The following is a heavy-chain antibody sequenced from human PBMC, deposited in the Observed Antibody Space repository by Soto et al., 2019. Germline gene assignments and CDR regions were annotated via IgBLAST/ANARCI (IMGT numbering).Heavy chain of an antibody. CDR1: GGSFSGYY. CDR2: INHSGST. V-gene: IGHV4-34*01. D-gene: IGHD1-26*01. J-gene: IGHJ1*01. CDR3: ARVGGSYAPIRSWYFQH. Sequence: QVQLQQWGAGLLKPSETLSLTCAVYGGSFSGYYWSWIRQPPGKGLEWIGEINHSGSTNYNPSLKSRVTISVDTSKNQVSLELSSVTAADPAVYYCARVGGSYAPIRSWYFQHWGQGTLVTVSS.